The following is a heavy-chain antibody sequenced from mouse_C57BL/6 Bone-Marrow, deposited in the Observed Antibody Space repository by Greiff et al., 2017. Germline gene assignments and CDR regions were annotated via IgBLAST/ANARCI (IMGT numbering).Heavy chain of an antibody. J-gene: IGHJ2*01. Sequence: EVKLMESGPGLAKPSQTLSLTCSVTGYSITSDYWNWIRKFPGNKLEYMGYISYSGSTYNNPSLKSRLSITRDTSKTQYYLQLNSGTTDDTATYYCSRNKTTVVEETKDYWGPGTTLTVSS. CDR3: SRNKTTVVEETKDY. CDR2: ISYSGST. D-gene: IGHD1-1*01. V-gene: IGHV3-8*01. CDR1: GYSITSDY.